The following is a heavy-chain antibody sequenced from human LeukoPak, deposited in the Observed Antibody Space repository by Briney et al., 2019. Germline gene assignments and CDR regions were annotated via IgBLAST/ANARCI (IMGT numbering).Heavy chain of an antibody. CDR2: IYHSGHT. D-gene: IGHD4/OR15-4a*01. CDR1: GHSHSIVYY. Sequence: SDTLSLPCTVSGHSHSIVYYLGWTRQPPGTGLEWIGHIYHSGHTHYNPSLKSRVTISVDTSQNQLYVKLCAVTAADRAVFYGARERGLGGWCYRGRCEPGGERTLDSVPT. J-gene: IGHJ5*02. CDR3: ARERGLGGWCYRGRCEP. V-gene: IGHV4-38-2*02.